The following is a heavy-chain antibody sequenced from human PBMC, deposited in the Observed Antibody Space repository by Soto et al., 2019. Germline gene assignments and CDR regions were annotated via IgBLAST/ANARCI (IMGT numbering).Heavy chain of an antibody. CDR3: ERLGPRIAAAGTEYFQH. D-gene: IGHD6-13*01. J-gene: IGHJ1*01. V-gene: IGHV5-51*01. Sequence: PGESLKISCKGSGYSFTSYWIGWVRQMPGKGLEWMGIIYPGDSDTRYSPSFQGQVTISADKSISTAYLQWSSLKASDTAMYYCERLGPRIAAAGTEYFQHWGQGTLVTVSS. CDR2: IYPGDSDT. CDR1: GYSFTSYW.